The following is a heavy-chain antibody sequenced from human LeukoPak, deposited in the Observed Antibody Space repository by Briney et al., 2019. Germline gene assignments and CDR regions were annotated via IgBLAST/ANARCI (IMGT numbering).Heavy chain of an antibody. V-gene: IGHV3-66*01. D-gene: IGHD1-1*01. CDR2: SYIAGGR. CDR3: ARGFVNDYYYGMDV. CDR1: GFTVSSNY. Sequence: PGRSLKLSCAASGFTVSSNYMRWVRQAPGKGMEWVSVSYIAGGRYYADSVKGRFTISRDNSKNTLYLQMNSLRAEDTAVYYCARGFVNDYYYGMDVWGQGTTVTVSS. J-gene: IGHJ6*02.